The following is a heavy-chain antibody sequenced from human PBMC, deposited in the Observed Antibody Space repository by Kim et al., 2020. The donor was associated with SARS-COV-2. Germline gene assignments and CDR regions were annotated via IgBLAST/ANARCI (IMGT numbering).Heavy chain of an antibody. CDR1: GFTFNIYA. D-gene: IGHD3-10*01. J-gene: IGHJ4*01. CDR3: ARANRGVGATLNFDY. V-gene: IGHV3-23*01. Sequence: GGSLRLSCRASGFTFNIYAMSWVRQAPGKGLEWVSLISGRGSGTTYYADSVKGHFTISRDDSKNTLYLQLNSLRAEDTAVYYCARANRGVGATLNFDYWG. CDR2: ISGRGSGTT.